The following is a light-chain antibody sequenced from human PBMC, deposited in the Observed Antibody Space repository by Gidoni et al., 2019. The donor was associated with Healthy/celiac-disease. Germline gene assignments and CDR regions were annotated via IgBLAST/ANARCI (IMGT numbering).Light chain of an antibody. J-gene: IGKJ3*01. CDR3: QQLNSYLFT. V-gene: IGKV1-9*01. CDR2: AAS. Sequence: DIQLTQSPSFLSASVGDRVTLTCRASQGISSYLAWYQQKPGKAPKLLIYAASTLQSGVPSRFSGRGSGTEFTLTISSLQPEDFATYYCQQLNSYLFTFGPGTKVDIK. CDR1: QGISSY.